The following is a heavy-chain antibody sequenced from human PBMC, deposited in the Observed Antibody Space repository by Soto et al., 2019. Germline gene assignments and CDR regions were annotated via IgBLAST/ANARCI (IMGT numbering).Heavy chain of an antibody. V-gene: IGHV4-61*01. J-gene: IGHJ6*02. CDR3: AREIGLPVTHYYYYYGMDV. CDR2: IYFSGST. Sequence: SETLSLTCTVSGYSVSSASFYWIWIRQAPGKGLEWIGFIYFSGSTNYNPSLKSRVTISVDKSKNQFSLKLSSVTAADTAMYYCAREIGLPVTHYYYYYGMDVWGQGTTVTVSS. D-gene: IGHD4-4*01. CDR1: GYSVSSASFY.